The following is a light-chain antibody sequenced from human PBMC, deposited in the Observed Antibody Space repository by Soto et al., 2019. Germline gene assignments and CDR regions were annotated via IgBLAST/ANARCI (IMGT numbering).Light chain of an antibody. CDR1: SSDVGGYSY. Sequence: QSAVTQPASVSGSPGQSITISCTGTSSDVGGYSYVSWYQQHLGKAPKLMIYDVSNRPSGVSNRFSGSKSGNTASLTISGLQAEDEADYYCSSYTSSSTLYVFGTGTKVTVL. J-gene: IGLJ1*01. CDR2: DVS. V-gene: IGLV2-14*01. CDR3: SSYTSSSTLYV.